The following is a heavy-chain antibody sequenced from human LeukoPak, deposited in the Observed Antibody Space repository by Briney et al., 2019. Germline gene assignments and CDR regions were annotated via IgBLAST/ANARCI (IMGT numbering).Heavy chain of an antibody. D-gene: IGHD2-2*01. V-gene: IGHV1-69*04. CDR2: IIPIFGIA. Sequence: ASVKVSCKASGGTFSSYAISWVRQAPGQGLEWMGRIIPIFGIANYAQEFQGRVTITADKSTSTAYMELSSLRSEDTAVYYRAREDHIVVVPAAKEVWFDPWGQGTLVTVSS. J-gene: IGHJ5*02. CDR3: AREDHIVVVPAAKEVWFDP. CDR1: GGTFSSYA.